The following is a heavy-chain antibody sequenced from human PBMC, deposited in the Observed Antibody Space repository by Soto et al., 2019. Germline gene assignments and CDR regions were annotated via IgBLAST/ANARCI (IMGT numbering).Heavy chain of an antibody. J-gene: IGHJ4*02. CDR3: AKDRGRGYSYGYGSLDY. CDR2: ISGSGGST. D-gene: IGHD5-18*01. CDR1: GFTFSSYA. Sequence: PGGSLRLSCAASGFTFSSYAMSWVRQAPGKGLEWVSAISGSGGSTYYADSVKGRFTISRDNSKNTLYLQMNSLRAEDTAVYYCAKDRGRGYSYGYGSLDYWGQGTLVTVSS. V-gene: IGHV3-23*01.